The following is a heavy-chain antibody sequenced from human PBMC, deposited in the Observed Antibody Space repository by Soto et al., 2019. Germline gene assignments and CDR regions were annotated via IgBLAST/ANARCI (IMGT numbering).Heavy chain of an antibody. CDR1: GFTFSSNW. V-gene: IGHV3-74*01. J-gene: IGHJ4*02. Sequence: GGSLRLSYAASGFTFSSNWMHWVRQAPGKGLVWVSRINSDGSSTDYADSVKGRFTISRDNGKNTLYLQMDSLRPEDSAMYFCARAPGRAGIIIFDYWGQGTLVTVSS. CDR3: ARAPGRAGIIIFDY. D-gene: IGHD3-3*02. CDR2: INSDGSST.